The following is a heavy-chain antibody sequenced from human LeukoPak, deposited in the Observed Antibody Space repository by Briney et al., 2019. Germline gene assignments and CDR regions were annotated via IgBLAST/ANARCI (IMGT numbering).Heavy chain of an antibody. CDR1: GSTFNSNG. V-gene: IGHV3-23*01. J-gene: IGHJ4*02. D-gene: IGHD3-22*01. CDR2: ISGSGDKT. Sequence: SGGSLRLSCAASGSTFNSNGMSWVRKAPGKGLEWVSSISGSGDKTYYADSVKGRFTISRDNSKSTMYLQMNSLRAEDTAVYHCAKTNGYYDLWGQGTLVIVSS. CDR3: AKTNGYYDL.